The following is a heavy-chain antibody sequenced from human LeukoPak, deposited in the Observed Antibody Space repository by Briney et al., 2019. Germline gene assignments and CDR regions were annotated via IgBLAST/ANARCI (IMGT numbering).Heavy chain of an antibody. CDR1: GFTFSSYS. D-gene: IGHD3-10*01. J-gene: IGHJ6*02. V-gene: IGHV3-21*01. CDR2: ISSSSSYI. CDR3: ARGQVLRGYGMDV. Sequence: PGGSLRLSCAASGFTFSSYSMNWVRQAPGKVLEWVSSISSSSSYIYYADSVKGRFTIASDNAKDSLYLQMNSLGAEDTAVYDCARGQVLRGYGMDVWGQGTTVTVSS.